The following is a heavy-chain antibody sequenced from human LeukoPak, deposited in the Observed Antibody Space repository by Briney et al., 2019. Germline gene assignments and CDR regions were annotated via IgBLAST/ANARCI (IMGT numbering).Heavy chain of an antibody. V-gene: IGHV1-18*01. CDR1: GYTFTSYG. CDR3: ARDLGRELAAFYYYGMDV. CDR2: ISAYNGNT. J-gene: IGHJ6*02. D-gene: IGHD6-6*01. Sequence: ASVTVSCTASGYTFTSYGISWVRQAPGQGLEWMGWISAYNGNTNYAQKLQGRVTMTTDTSTSAAYMELRSLRSDDTAVYYCARDLGRELAAFYYYGMDVWGQGTTVTVSS.